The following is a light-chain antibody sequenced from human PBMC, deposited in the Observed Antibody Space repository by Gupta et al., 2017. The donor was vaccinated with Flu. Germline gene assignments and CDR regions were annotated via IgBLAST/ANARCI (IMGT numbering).Light chain of an antibody. Sequence: DVVMTQSPLFLAVTLGQSASISCRSSQGLVYSAGNTYLHWFQQRPGQSPRRLIYLVTKRDSGVPDRFSGSGSGTDFTLKISRVEAEDVGVYFCMQGAHWPWAFGQGTKLEIK. J-gene: IGKJ1*01. V-gene: IGKV2-30*01. CDR3: MQGAHWPWA. CDR2: LVT. CDR1: QGLVYSAGNTY.